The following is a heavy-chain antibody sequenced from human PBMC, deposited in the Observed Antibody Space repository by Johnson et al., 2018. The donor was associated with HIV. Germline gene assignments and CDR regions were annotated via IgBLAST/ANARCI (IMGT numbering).Heavy chain of an antibody. J-gene: IGHJ3*02. CDR2: IWYDGSNN. D-gene: IGHD6-25*01. CDR3: ARDFIAPELGDAFDI. V-gene: IGHV3-33*01. Sequence: QVQLVESGGGVVQPGRSLRLSCAASGFTFSNYAMHWVRQAPGKGLEWVAVIWYDGSNNYYADSVKGRFTISKDNSRNTLFLHMNSLRADDTAVYYCARDFIAPELGDAFDIWGQGTMVTVSS. CDR1: GFTFSNYA.